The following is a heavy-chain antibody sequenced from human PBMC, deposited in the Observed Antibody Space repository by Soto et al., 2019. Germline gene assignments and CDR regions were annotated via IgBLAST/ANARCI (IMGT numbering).Heavy chain of an antibody. Sequence: GGSLRLSCAASGFTFSSYGMHWVRQAPGKGLEWVAVISYDGSNKYYADSVKGRFTISRDNSKNTLYLQMNSLRAEDTAVYYCAKDRGYTMVLFGYYYGMDGWGQGTTVTVSS. CDR1: GFTFSSYG. J-gene: IGHJ6*02. CDR3: AKDRGYTMVLFGYYYGMDG. V-gene: IGHV3-30*18. CDR2: ISYDGSNK. D-gene: IGHD3-10*01.